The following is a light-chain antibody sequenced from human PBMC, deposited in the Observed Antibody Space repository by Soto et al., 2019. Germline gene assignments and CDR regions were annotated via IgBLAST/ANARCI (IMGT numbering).Light chain of an antibody. CDR2: DNT. V-gene: IGLV1-51*01. CDR1: SSNIGNNY. Sequence: QSVLTQPPSVSAAPGQKVTISCTGSSSNIGNNYVSWYQHLPGTAPKLLIFDNTKRPSGIPDRCSAFKSGTSATLDIAGLQTGDEADYYCGTWDTSLSAFYVFGTGTKLTVL. CDR3: GTWDTSLSAFYV. J-gene: IGLJ1*01.